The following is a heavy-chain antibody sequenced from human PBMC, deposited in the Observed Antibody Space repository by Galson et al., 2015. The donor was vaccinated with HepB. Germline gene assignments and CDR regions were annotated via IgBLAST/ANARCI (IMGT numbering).Heavy chain of an antibody. V-gene: IGHV3-49*04. CDR1: GFTFGDYA. D-gene: IGHD4-23*01. Sequence: SLRLSCAASGFTFGDYAMSWVRQAPGKGLEWAGFIRSKGYGGTIEYAASVKGRFTISRDDSKSIAYLQMNSLKTEDTAVYYCARTTVATPELDYWGQGTLVTVSS. CDR3: ARTTVATPELDY. J-gene: IGHJ4*02. CDR2: IRSKGYGGTI.